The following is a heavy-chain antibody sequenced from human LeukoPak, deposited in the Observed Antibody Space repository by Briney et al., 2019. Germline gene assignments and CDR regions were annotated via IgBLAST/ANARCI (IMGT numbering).Heavy chain of an antibody. D-gene: IGHD5-12*01. CDR3: AKAGIVATMNADWFDP. CDR2: MSPNSGNT. CDR1: GYSFTSYD. J-gene: IGHJ5*02. V-gene: IGHV1-8*01. Sequence: ASVTVSCTASGYSFTSYDINWVRQAPGQGLEWMGWMSPNSGNTGYAQKFRGRVTMTRDTSISTAYMELSSLRSEDTAVYYCAKAGIVATMNADWFDPWGQGTLVTVSS.